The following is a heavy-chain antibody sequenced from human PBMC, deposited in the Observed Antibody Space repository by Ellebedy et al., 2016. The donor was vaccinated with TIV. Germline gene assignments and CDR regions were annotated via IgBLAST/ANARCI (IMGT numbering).Heavy chain of an antibody. J-gene: IGHJ5*02. CDR2: IIPIFGTA. CDR1: GGTFSSYT. Sequence: ASVKVSXXASGGTFSSYTISWVRQAPGQGLECMGGIIPIFGTANYAQKFQDRVTITADESTRTAYMELSSLRSEDTAVYYCARDFLRAPDGSESYNNWFDPWGQGTLVTVSS. D-gene: IGHD3-10*01. CDR3: ARDFLRAPDGSESYNNWFDP. V-gene: IGHV1-69*13.